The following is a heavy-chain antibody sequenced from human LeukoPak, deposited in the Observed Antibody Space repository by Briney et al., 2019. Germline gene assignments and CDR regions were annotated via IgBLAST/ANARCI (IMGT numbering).Heavy chain of an antibody. CDR1: GHTLTELS. V-gene: IGHV1-24*01. CDR3: TTDLTVAASGGFDY. Sequence: ASVKVSCTVSGHTLTELSMHWVRQAPGKGLEWMGDFDPEAGETVYAQTFQGGVTMTEDTSTDTVYMGLSSMRSGATAIYYCTTDLTVAASGGFDYWGQGTLVTVSS. D-gene: IGHD6-19*01. CDR2: FDPEAGET. J-gene: IGHJ4*02.